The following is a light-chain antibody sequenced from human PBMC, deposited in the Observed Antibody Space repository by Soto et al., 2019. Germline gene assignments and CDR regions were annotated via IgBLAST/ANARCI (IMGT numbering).Light chain of an antibody. Sequence: EIVLTQSPGTLSFFPGERGTLSCRANQRVSSNYLAWYQQKPGQAPRLVIYNKSSRATGIPERFSGSGSGTDFTLTISRLEPGDFAVYYCQHYGDSLSITFGQGTRLEIK. J-gene: IGKJ5*01. CDR2: NKS. CDR1: QRVSSNY. CDR3: QHYGDSLSIT. V-gene: IGKV3-20*01.